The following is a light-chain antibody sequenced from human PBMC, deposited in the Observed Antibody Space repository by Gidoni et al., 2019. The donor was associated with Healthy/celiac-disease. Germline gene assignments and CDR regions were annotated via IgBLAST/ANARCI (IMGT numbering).Light chain of an antibody. CDR1: QCVSSSY. V-gene: IGKV3-20*01. CDR2: GAS. CDR3: QQYGSSPLT. Sequence: EIVLTQSPGTLSLSPGERATLSCRASQCVSSSYLAWYQQKPGQAPRLLIYGASSRATGIPDRFRGSGSGKDFTLNISRMEPGDFAVYYCQQYGSSPLTFGGGTKVEIK. J-gene: IGKJ4*01.